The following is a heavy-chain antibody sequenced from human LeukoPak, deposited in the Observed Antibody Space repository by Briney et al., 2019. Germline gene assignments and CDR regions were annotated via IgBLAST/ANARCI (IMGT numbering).Heavy chain of an antibody. CDR2: IYYTGRT. J-gene: IGHJ1*01. Sequence: PSETLSLTCSVSGGYISSSSYYWGWIRQPPGEGLEWIGDIYYTGRTYYNSSLKSRLTVSIDTSKNQFSLKLASLTAADTGVYYCARRRYYDSTGYLDWGQGTRITVPS. CDR1: GGYISSSSYY. V-gene: IGHV4-39*01. CDR3: ARRRYYDSTGYLD. D-gene: IGHD3-22*01.